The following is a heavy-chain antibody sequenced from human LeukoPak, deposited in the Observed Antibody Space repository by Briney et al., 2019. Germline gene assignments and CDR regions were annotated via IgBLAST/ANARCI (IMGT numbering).Heavy chain of an antibody. V-gene: IGHV3-15*01. D-gene: IGHD1-26*01. Sequence: SPGGSLRLSCTASGLPFREAWMTWVRLAPGKGLEWVGHIRSKNHGGPAEYAASVRGRFTISRDDSKNTIYLEMYRPRTDDTAIYYCAEDVPLTGGGALVYWGQGAPVTVSS. CDR1: GLPFREAW. J-gene: IGHJ4*02. CDR3: AEDVPLTGGGALVY. CDR2: IRSKNHGGPA.